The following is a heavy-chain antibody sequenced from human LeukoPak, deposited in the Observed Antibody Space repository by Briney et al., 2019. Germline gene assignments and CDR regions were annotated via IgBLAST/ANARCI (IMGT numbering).Heavy chain of an antibody. J-gene: IGHJ3*02. CDR2: IYTSGST. Sequence: PSETLSLTFTVSGSIRGYYWSWIRQPPGKGLEWIGYIYTSGSTNYNHSLQSRVTISVDTSKNQFSLHLSSVTAADTAVYYCARQKCTSTSCLTKNAFDIWGQGTMVTVSS. CDR1: GSIRGYY. D-gene: IGHD2-2*01. V-gene: IGHV4-4*09. CDR3: ARQKCTSTSCLTKNAFDI.